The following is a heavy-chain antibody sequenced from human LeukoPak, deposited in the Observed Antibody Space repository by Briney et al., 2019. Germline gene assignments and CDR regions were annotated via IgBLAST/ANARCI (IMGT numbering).Heavy chain of an antibody. Sequence: PSETLSLTCTVSGYSISSGYYWGWIRQPPGKGLEWIGYIYYSGSTNYNPSLKSRVTISVDTSKNQFSLKLSSVTAADTAVYYCARGRLLLGTYYYYYMDVWGKGTTVTISS. J-gene: IGHJ6*03. CDR1: GYSISSGYY. V-gene: IGHV4-38-2*02. D-gene: IGHD2-15*01. CDR2: IYYSGST. CDR3: ARGRLLLGTYYYYYMDV.